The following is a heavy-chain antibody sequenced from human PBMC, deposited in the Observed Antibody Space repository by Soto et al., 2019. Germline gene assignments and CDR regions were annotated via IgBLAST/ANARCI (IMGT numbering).Heavy chain of an antibody. CDR3: ARFGYYYGSGSYHRGNSYYYGMDV. J-gene: IGHJ6*02. D-gene: IGHD3-10*01. CDR2: ISAYNGNT. V-gene: IGHV1-18*01. Sequence: GGSVKVSCKASGYTFTSYGISWWLQAPGQGREWMGWISAYNGNTNYAQKLQGRVTMTTDTSTSTAYMELRSLRSDDTAVYYCARFGYYYGSGSYHRGNSYYYGMDVWGQGTTVTVSS. CDR1: GYTFTSYG.